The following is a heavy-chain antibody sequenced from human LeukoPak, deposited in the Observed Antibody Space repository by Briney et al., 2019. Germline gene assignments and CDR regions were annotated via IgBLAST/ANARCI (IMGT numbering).Heavy chain of an antibody. Sequence: PGGSLGLSCAASGFTFSSYTMNWVRQAPGKGLEWVSSITISSSYIYYTGSVKGRFTISRDNAKNSLYLQMNSLRAEDTAVYYCASGHPYYYGSGSYNSWGQGTLVTVSS. CDR2: ITISSSYI. CDR1: GFTFSSYT. CDR3: ASGHPYYYGSGSYNS. V-gene: IGHV3-21*01. D-gene: IGHD3-10*01. J-gene: IGHJ4*02.